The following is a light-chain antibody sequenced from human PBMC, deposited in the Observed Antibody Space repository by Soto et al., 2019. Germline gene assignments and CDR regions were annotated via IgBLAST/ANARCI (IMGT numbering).Light chain of an antibody. Sequence: IVLTQSPGTLSLSPGERDTLSCRASQSVTSNSLAWYHQTFGQPPRLLIYGASSRATGIPDRFSGSGSGTDFTLTISRLEPEDFAGYYCQQYGSSLITFGQGTQLEIK. J-gene: IGKJ5*01. CDR1: QSVTSNS. V-gene: IGKV3-20*01. CDR3: QQYGSSLIT. CDR2: GAS.